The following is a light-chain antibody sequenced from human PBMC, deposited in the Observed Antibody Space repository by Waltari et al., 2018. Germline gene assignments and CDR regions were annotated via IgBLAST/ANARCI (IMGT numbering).Light chain of an antibody. J-gene: IGKJ2*01. CDR1: QSIDTW. V-gene: IGKV1-12*01. CDR3: QQANTFPYT. Sequence: DIQMTQSPSSVSASVGDRVMITCRASQSIDTWLAGYQHKPGKAPELLIYGASRLQSGVPSRFSGSGSGTDFTLTISSLQPEDFATYYCQQANTFPYTFGPGTKLEIK. CDR2: GAS.